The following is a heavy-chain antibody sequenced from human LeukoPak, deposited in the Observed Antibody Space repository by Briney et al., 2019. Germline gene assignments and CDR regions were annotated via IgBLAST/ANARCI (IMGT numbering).Heavy chain of an antibody. CDR3: ARELPDIVAPDAFDI. CDR1: GGTFSSYA. D-gene: IGHD5-12*01. J-gene: IGHJ3*02. CDR2: IIPIFGTA. Sequence: SVKVSCKASGGTFSSYAISWVRQAPGQGPEWMGRIIPIFGTANYAQKFQGRVTITTDESTSTAYMELSSLRSEDTAVYYCARELPDIVAPDAFDIWGQGTMVTVSS. V-gene: IGHV1-69*05.